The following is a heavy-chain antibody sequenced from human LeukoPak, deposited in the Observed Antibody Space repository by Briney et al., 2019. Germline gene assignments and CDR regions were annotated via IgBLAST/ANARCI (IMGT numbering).Heavy chain of an antibody. CDR1: GGSISSSSYY. J-gene: IGHJ4*02. D-gene: IGHD2-15*01. CDR3: ARDPGGRGFDY. Sequence: SETLSLTCTVSGGSISSSSYYWGWIRQPPGKGLEWIGSIYYSGSTYYNPSLKSRVTISVDTSKNQFSLKLSSVTAADTAVYYCARDPGGRGFDYWGQGTLVTVSS. CDR2: IYYSGST. V-gene: IGHV4-39*07.